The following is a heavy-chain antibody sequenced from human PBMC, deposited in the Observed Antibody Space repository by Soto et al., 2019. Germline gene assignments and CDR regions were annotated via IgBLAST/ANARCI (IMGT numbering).Heavy chain of an antibody. CDR2: IIPILGIA. D-gene: IGHD2-15*01. CDR3: ARGACSCGSCGPFDF. J-gene: IGHJ4*02. Sequence: QVQLVQSGAEVKKPGSSVKVSCKASGGTFSSYTISWVRQAPGQGLEWMGRIIPILGIANYAQKFQGRVTITADKSTITAYMELSSLRSEDTAVYYCARGACSCGSCGPFDFWGQGTLVTVSS. V-gene: IGHV1-69*02. CDR1: GGTFSSYT.